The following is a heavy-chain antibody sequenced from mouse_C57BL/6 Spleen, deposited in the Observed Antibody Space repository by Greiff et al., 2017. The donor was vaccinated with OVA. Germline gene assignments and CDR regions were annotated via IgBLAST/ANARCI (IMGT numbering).Heavy chain of an antibody. D-gene: IGHD1-1*02. CDR3: ARDTLLYAMDY. Sequence: EVHLVESGAGLVKPGGSLKLSCAASGFTFSSYAMSWVRQTPEKRLEWVAYISSGGDYIYYADTVEGRFTISRDNARNTLYLQMSSQKSEDTAMYYYARDTLLYAMDYWGQGTSVTVSS. V-gene: IGHV5S21*01. J-gene: IGHJ4*01. CDR1: GFTFSSYA. CDR2: ISSGGDYI.